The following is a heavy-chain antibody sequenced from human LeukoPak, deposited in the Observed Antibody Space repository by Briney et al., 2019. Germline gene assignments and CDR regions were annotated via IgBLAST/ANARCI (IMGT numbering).Heavy chain of an antibody. CDR3: ARANPLHCSSTSCLFDY. J-gene: IGHJ4*02. V-gene: IGHV1-2*04. CDR2: INPNNGGT. CDR1: GYTFTDYY. Sequence: ASVKVSCKASGYTFTDYYMHWVRQAPGQGLEWMGWINPNNGGTYSTQKFQGWVTMTRDTSISTAYMELSRLTSDDTAVYYCARANPLHCSSTSCLFDYWGQGSLVTVSP. D-gene: IGHD2-2*01.